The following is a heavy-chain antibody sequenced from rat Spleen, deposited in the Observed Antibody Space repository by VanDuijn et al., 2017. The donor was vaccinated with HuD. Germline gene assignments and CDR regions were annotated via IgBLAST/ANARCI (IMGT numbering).Heavy chain of an antibody. CDR3: ARPTEGIAWFVY. V-gene: IGHV5S13*01. Sequence: EVQLVESGGGLVQPGRSLKLSCAASGLTFSDYGMAWVRQTPTKGLEWVASISTSGGDTYYRDSVKGRFTISRDLAKSTLFLQMDSLRSEDTATYYCARPTEGIAWFVYWGQGTLVTVSS. CDR2: ISTSGGDT. D-gene: IGHD1-11*01. J-gene: IGHJ3*01. CDR1: GLTFSDYG.